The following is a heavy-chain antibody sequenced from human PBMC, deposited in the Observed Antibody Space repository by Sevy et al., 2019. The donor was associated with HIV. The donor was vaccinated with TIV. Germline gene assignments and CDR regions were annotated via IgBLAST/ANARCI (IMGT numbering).Heavy chain of an antibody. V-gene: IGHV4-38-2*01. Sequence: SETLSLTCDVSGFSISNNFYWGWIRQPPGKGLDWIGSIYHSGTTYYSPSLNSRVTISVDMSNNQCDLRLTSVTAADTAIYYCARARRPETNYFCMDVWGKGTTVTVSS. D-gene: IGHD3-3*01. CDR1: GFSISNNFY. CDR3: ARARRPETNYFCMDV. CDR2: IYHSGTT. J-gene: IGHJ6*03.